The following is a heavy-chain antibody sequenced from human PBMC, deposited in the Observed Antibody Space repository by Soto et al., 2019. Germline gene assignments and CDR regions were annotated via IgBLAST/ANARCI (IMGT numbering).Heavy chain of an antibody. CDR3: ATDVHCGGDCYYPFDY. CDR1: GYTLTELS. D-gene: IGHD2-21*01. Sequence: ASVKVSCKVSGYTLTELSMHWVRQAPGKGLEWMGGFDPEDGETIYAQKFQGRVTMTEDTSTDTAYMELSSLRSEDTAVYYCATDVHCGGDCYYPFDYWGQGTLVTVSS. V-gene: IGHV1-24*01. CDR2: FDPEDGET. J-gene: IGHJ4*02.